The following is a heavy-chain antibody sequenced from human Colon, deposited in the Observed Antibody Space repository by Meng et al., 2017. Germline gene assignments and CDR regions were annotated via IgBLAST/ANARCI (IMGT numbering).Heavy chain of an antibody. V-gene: IGHV6-1*01. CDR1: GDSVSSNRAL. Sequence: QVQVQRAGSGRGKPAHTLSLPCVISGDSVSSNRALRHWVRQSPSGGLEWLGQTYYRYEWQYHYGVSVKSRITINADTSRNHFSLHLNSVTPEYTAVDYCTTWYGEYWGQGTLVTVSS. CDR2: TYYRYEWQY. D-gene: IGHD3-10*01. CDR3: TTWYGEY. J-gene: IGHJ4*02.